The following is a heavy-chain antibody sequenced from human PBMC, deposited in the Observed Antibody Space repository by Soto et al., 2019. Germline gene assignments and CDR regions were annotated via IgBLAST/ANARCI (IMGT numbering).Heavy chain of an antibody. V-gene: IGHV4-34*01. Sequence: QVQLQQWGAGLLKPSETLSLTCAVYGGSFSGYYWSWIRQPPGKGLEWIGEINHSGSTNYNPSLKSRVTISVDTSKNQFSLKLSSVTAADTAVYYCARGLPAAIFTPPFDAFDIWGQGTMVTVSS. D-gene: IGHD2-2*01. CDR2: INHSGST. CDR1: GGSFSGYY. J-gene: IGHJ3*02. CDR3: ARGLPAAIFTPPFDAFDI.